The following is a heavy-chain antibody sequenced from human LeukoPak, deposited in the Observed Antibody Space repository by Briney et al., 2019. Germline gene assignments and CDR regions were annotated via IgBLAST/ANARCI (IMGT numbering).Heavy chain of an antibody. CDR3: ARSGDYDILTGYSIWHFDY. CDR2: INPNSGGT. D-gene: IGHD3-9*01. J-gene: IGHJ4*02. CDR1: GYTFTGYY. Sequence: ASVKVSCKASGYTFTGYYMHWVRQAPGQGLEWMGWINPNSGGTNYAQKFQGWVTMTRDTSISTAYMELSRLRSDDTAVYYCARSGDYDILTGYSIWHFDYWGQGTLVTVSS. V-gene: IGHV1-2*04.